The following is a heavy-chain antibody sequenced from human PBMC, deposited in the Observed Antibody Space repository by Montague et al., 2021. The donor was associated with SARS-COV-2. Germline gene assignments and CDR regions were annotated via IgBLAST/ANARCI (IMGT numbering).Heavy chain of an antibody. Sequence: SETLSLTCTVSGGSISSSSYYWGWIRQPPGKGLEWIGSIYYSGSTYYNPSLKSRVTISIDTSKNQFSLKLSSVTAADTAVYYCARFACRLLFSGSYYGMDVWGQGTTVTVSS. J-gene: IGHJ6*02. D-gene: IGHD2-2*01. CDR3: ARFACRLLFSGSYYGMDV. CDR2: IYYSGST. V-gene: IGHV4-39*07. CDR1: GGSISSSSYY.